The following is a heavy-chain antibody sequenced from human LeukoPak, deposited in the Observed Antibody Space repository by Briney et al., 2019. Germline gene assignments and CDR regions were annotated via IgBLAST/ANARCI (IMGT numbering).Heavy chain of an antibody. D-gene: IGHD6-13*01. CDR1: GGSISSYY. J-gene: IGHJ2*01. CDR3: ARVVTAAAGRLGWYFDL. CDR2: IYNSGST. V-gene: IGHV4-59*12. Sequence: SETLSLTCSVSGGSISSYYWSWIRQPPGKGLEWIGYIYNSGSTKCNPSLKSRVTISVDTSKNQLSLKLSSVTAADTAVYYCARVVTAAAGRLGWYFDLWGRGTLVTVSS.